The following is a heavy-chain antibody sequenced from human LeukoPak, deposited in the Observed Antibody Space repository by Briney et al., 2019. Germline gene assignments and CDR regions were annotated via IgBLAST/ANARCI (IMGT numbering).Heavy chain of an antibody. CDR1: GFTFSSYA. V-gene: IGHV3-23*01. CDR3: AKGNYGDSLRPFDY. CDR2: ISGSGGST. J-gene: IGHJ4*02. D-gene: IGHD4-17*01. Sequence: PGGSLRLSCAASGFTFSSYAMSWVRQAPGKGLEGVSTISGSGGSTYYADSVKGRLTISRDNSKNTLYLQMNSLRAEDTAVYYCAKGNYGDSLRPFDYWGQGTLVTVSS.